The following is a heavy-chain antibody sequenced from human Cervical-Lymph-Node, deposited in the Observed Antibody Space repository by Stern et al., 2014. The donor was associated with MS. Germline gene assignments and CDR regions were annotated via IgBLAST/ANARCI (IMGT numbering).Heavy chain of an antibody. CDR3: AGSYCSGGSCHPYY. J-gene: IGHJ4*02. CDR2: IYYSGST. D-gene: IGHD2-15*01. Sequence: QVQLVESGPGLVKPSQTLSLTCTVSGGSISSGGYYWSWIRQHPGKGLEWFGYIYYSGSTYYNPSLKSRVTISVDTSKNQFSLKLGSVTAADTAVYYCAGSYCSGGSCHPYYWGQGTLVTVSS. CDR1: GGSISSGGYY. V-gene: IGHV4-31*03.